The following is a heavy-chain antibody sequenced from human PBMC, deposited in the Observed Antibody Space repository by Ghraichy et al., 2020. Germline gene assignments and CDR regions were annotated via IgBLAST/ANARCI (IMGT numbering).Heavy chain of an antibody. CDR3: ARDSRGYSGSLINAFDI. D-gene: IGHD5-12*01. CDR2: ISSSSSTI. CDR1: GFTFSSYS. V-gene: IGHV3-48*04. J-gene: IGHJ3*02. Sequence: GGSLRLSCAASGFTFSSYSMNWVRQAPGKGLEWVSYISSSSSTIYYADSVKGRFTISRDNAKNSLYLQMNSLRAEDTAVYYCARDSRGYSGSLINAFDIWGQGTMVTVSS.